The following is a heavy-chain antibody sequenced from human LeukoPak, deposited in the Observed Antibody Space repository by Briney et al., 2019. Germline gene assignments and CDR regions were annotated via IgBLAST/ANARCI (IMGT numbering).Heavy chain of an antibody. D-gene: IGHD3-3*01. CDR2: INHSGST. V-gene: IGHV4-34*01. Sequence: SETLSLTCAVYGGSFSGYYWSWIRQPPGKGLEWIGEINHSGSTNYNPSLKSRVTISVDTSKNQFSLKLSSVTAADTAVYYCARGRVFDYWGQGTLVTVSS. CDR1: GGSFSGYY. CDR3: ARGRVFDY. J-gene: IGHJ4*02.